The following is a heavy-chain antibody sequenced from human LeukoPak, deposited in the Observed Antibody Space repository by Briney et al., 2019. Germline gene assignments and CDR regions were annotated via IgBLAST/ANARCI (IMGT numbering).Heavy chain of an antibody. CDR1: GFSFSSYG. CDR2: IRSDGSNK. Sequence: GGSLRLSCAGSGFSFSSYGMHWVRQAPGKGLEWMAFIRSDGSNKYYADSVKGRFTISRDNAKNSLYLQMNSLRAEDTAVYYCARDLTDPPYYYYYIDVWGKGTTVTISS. J-gene: IGHJ6*03. CDR3: ARDLTDPPYYYYYIDV. V-gene: IGHV3-30*02.